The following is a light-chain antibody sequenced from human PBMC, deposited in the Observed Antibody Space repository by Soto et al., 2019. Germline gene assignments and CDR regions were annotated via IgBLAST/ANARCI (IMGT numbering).Light chain of an antibody. CDR1: SSDVGGYNY. Sequence: QSALTQPASVSGSPGQSITISCTGTSSDVGGYNYVSWYQQHPGKAPKHMIYDVSNRPSGVSNRFSGSKSGNTASLTISGLQAEDEADYYCSSYTSSSPLVFGGGTKLTVL. J-gene: IGLJ2*01. V-gene: IGLV2-14*01. CDR2: DVS. CDR3: SSYTSSSPLV.